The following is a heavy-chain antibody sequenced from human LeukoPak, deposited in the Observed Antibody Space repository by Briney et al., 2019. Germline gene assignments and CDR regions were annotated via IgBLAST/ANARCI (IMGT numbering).Heavy chain of an antibody. D-gene: IGHD3-22*01. CDR3: AKAGDSSGYYIDY. CDR1: GFTFDDYA. CDR2: ISWYSGSI. Sequence: PGGSLRLSCAASGFTFDDYAMHWVRQAPGRGLEWVSGISWYSGSIGYADSVKGRFTISRDNAKNSLYLQMNSLRAEDTALYYCAKAGDSSGYYIDYWGRGTLVTVSS. V-gene: IGHV3-9*01. J-gene: IGHJ4*02.